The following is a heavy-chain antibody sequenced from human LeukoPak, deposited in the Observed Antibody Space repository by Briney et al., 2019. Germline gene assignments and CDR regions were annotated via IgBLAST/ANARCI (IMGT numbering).Heavy chain of an antibody. D-gene: IGHD3-22*01. Sequence: AGGSLRLSCAASGFTFSSYSMNWVRQAPGKGLEWVSSISSSSSYIYYADSVKGRFTISRDKAKNSLYLQMNSLRAEDTAVYYCARGYYYDSSGYRDYFDYWGQGTLVTVSS. CDR2: ISSSSSYI. V-gene: IGHV3-21*01. CDR1: GFTFSSYS. J-gene: IGHJ4*02. CDR3: ARGYYYDSSGYRDYFDY.